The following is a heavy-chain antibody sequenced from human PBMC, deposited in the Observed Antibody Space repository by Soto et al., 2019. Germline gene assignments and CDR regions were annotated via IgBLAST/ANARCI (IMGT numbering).Heavy chain of an antibody. CDR1: GLGLGNVL. J-gene: IGHJ6*02. D-gene: IGHD3-3*01. CDR2: ITYDGSSK. V-gene: IGHV3-30-3*01. Sequence: QVHLVESGGGWFQLGRPLGPSCEAFGLGLGNVLFTGARRAPAKGREGVAAITYDGSSKYYADSVRGRFTISRDNSKSTLYLQMDSLITKDTAVYYCARDVGTQMDFWSTSGMDVWGQGTTVTVSS. CDR3: ARDVGTQMDFWSTSGMDV.